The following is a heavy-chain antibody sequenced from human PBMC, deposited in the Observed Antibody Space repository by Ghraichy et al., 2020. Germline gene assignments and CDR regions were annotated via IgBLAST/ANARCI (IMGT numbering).Heavy chain of an antibody. CDR3: ASGARPSPSGYSSHFDS. D-gene: IGHD3-3*01. J-gene: IGHJ4*02. CDR2: IYLLGST. V-gene: IGHV4-61*01. Sequence: SETLSLTCTVSGASVNRGNDYRSWIRQPPGKGLEWIGYIYLLGSTNYNPSVKSGVTISVDTSKNQFSLKLSSVTAADTAVYFCASGARPSPSGYSSHFDSWGLGNLVTVSS. CDR1: GASVNRGNDY.